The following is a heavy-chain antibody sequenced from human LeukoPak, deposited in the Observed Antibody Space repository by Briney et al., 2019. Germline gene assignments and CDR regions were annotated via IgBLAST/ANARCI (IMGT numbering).Heavy chain of an antibody. D-gene: IGHD3-22*01. CDR2: INPNSGGT. Sequence: ASVKVSCKASGYTFTGYYMHWVRQAPGQGLEWMGRINPNSGGTNYAQKFQGRVTMTRDTSISTAYMELSRLRSEDTAVYYCATVPVAIVVVPNPEYFQHWGQGTLVTVSS. CDR3: ATVPVAIVVVPNPEYFQH. J-gene: IGHJ1*01. CDR1: GYTFTGYY. V-gene: IGHV1-2*06.